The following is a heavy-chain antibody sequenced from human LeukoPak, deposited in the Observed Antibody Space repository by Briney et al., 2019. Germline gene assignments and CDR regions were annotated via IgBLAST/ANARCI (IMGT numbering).Heavy chain of an antibody. J-gene: IGHJ6*03. V-gene: IGHV1-8*01. CDR3: AKHQRDIVVVPAGVGYYMDV. Sequence: ASVKVSCKASGYTFTSYDINWVRQATGQGLEWMGWMNPNSGNTGYAQKFQGRVTMTRNTSISTAYMELSSLRAEDTAVYYCAKHQRDIVVVPAGVGYYMDVWGKGTTVTVSS. CDR2: MNPNSGNT. D-gene: IGHD2-2*01. CDR1: GYTFTSYD.